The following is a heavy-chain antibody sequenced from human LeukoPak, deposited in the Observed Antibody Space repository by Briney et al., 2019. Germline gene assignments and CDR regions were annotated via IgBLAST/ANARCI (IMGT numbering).Heavy chain of an antibody. Sequence: GGSLRLSCAASGFTFSSYTMNWVRQAPGKGLEWVSSISISSTYIYYADSVKGRFTISRDNAKNSMYLQMNSLRVEDTAVYYCEREQAYCGSDCYTGDSWGQGTLVTVSS. CDR1: GFTFSSYT. V-gene: IGHV3-21*01. J-gene: IGHJ4*02. CDR3: EREQAYCGSDCYTGDS. D-gene: IGHD2-21*02. CDR2: ISISSTYI.